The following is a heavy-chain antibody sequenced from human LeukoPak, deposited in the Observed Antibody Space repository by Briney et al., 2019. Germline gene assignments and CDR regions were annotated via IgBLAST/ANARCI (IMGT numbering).Heavy chain of an antibody. V-gene: IGHV4-39*01. D-gene: IGHD3-10*01. CDR3: ARHELGYYGSGSYYGNDY. J-gene: IGHJ4*02. Sequence: SETLSLTCTVSGGSISSSSYYWGWIRQPPGKGLEWIGSIYYSGSTYYNPSLKSRVTISVDTSKNQFSLKLSSVTAADTAVYYCARHELGYYGSGSYYGNDYWGQGTLVTVSS. CDR1: GGSISSSSYY. CDR2: IYYSGST.